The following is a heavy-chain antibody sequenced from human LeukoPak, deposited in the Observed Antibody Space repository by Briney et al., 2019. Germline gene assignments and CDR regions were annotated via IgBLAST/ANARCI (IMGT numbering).Heavy chain of an antibody. D-gene: IGHD3-22*01. Sequence: GGSLRLSCAASGFTFSSYAMNWVRQAPGKGLEWVSAISGSGGSTYYADSVKGRFTISRDNSKNTLYLQMNSLRAEDTAVYYCAKVMNYYDTSGYYGPFDYWGQGTLVTVSS. J-gene: IGHJ4*02. V-gene: IGHV3-23*01. CDR1: GFTFSSYA. CDR2: ISGSGGST. CDR3: AKVMNYYDTSGYYGPFDY.